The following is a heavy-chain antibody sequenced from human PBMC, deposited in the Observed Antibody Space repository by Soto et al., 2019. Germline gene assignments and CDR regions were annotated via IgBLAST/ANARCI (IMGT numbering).Heavy chain of an antibody. CDR1: GFTFSSYG. J-gene: IGHJ6*02. V-gene: IGHV3-30*18. D-gene: IGHD6-6*01. CDR2: ISYDGSNK. Sequence: GGSLRLSCAASGFTFSSYGMHWVRQSPGKGLEWVAVISYDGSNKYYADSVKGRFTISRDNSKNTLYLQMNSLRAEDTAVYYCAKDFYRPKFEYSSSHTYHYGMDVWGQGTTVTVSS. CDR3: AKDFYRPKFEYSSSHTYHYGMDV.